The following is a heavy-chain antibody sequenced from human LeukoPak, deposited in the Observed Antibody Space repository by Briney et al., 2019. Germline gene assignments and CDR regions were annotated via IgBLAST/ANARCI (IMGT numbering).Heavy chain of an antibody. V-gene: IGHV3-23*01. CDR1: GFTFSSYA. Sequence: GGSLRLSCAASGFTFSSYAMTWVRQAPGKGLQWVSTISGSSSSTYYADSVKGRFTISRDNSNNTLYPQMDSLRAEDTALYYCAKDRGGGLTTVTPSEYWGQGTLVTVSS. CDR3: AKDRGGGLTTVTPSEY. J-gene: IGHJ4*02. CDR2: ISGSSSST. D-gene: IGHD4-17*01.